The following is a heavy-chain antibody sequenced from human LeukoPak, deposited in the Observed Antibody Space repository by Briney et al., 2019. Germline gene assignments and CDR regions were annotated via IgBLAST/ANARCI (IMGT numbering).Heavy chain of an antibody. Sequence: PSETLSLTCTVSGGSISSYYWSWIRQPPGKGLEWIGYIYYSGSTNYNPSVESRVTISVDTYKNQFSLKLSAVTAADTAVYYCAREGRGGSSYDYWGQGTLVSVSS. CDR3: AREGRGGSSYDY. CDR1: GGSISSYY. J-gene: IGHJ4*02. D-gene: IGHD2-15*01. V-gene: IGHV4-59*01. CDR2: IYYSGST.